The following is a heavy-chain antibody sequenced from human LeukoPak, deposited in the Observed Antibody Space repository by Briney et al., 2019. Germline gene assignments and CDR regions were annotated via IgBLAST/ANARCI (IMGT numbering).Heavy chain of an antibody. CDR3: ASSQPYGDYMDV. CDR2: IYYSGST. CDR1: GGSISSYY. Sequence: PSETLSLTCTVSGGSISSYYWSWIRQPPGKGLEWIGYIYYSGSTNYNPSLKSRVTISVDTSKNQFSLKLSSVTAADTAVYYCASSQPYGDYMDVWGKGTTVTVSS. V-gene: IGHV4-59*08. J-gene: IGHJ6*03. D-gene: IGHD4/OR15-4a*01.